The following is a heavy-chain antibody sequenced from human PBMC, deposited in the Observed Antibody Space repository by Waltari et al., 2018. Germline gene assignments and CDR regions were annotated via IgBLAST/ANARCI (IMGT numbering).Heavy chain of an antibody. CDR3: ARHVRGTIRGLYYFYGVGV. Sequence: QVQLQESDPGLVKPPETLSLTCSVADDSISTDYWSWIRQPPGKGLEWFACISDSGTTSYNPSLQSRVTMSLDTTRNQISLKLYSVTAADTAVYYCARHVRGTIRGLYYFYGVGVWGRGTTVTVSS. V-gene: IGHV4-59*08. CDR1: DDSISTDY. CDR2: ISDSGTT. D-gene: IGHD3-10*01. J-gene: IGHJ6*02.